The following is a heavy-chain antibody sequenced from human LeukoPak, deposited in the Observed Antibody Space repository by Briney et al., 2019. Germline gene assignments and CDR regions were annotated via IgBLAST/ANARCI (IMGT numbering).Heavy chain of an antibody. J-gene: IGHJ4*02. CDR2: ISGSGGST. Sequence: PGGSLRLSCAASGFTFSSYAMSWVRQAPGKGLEWVSAISGSGGSTYYADSVKGRFTISRDNSKNTLYLQMNSLRAEDTAVYYCAKDSRLIRDDYDSEGGFDYWGQGTLVTVSS. V-gene: IGHV3-23*01. CDR1: GFTFSSYA. D-gene: IGHD3-22*01. CDR3: AKDSRLIRDDYDSEGGFDY.